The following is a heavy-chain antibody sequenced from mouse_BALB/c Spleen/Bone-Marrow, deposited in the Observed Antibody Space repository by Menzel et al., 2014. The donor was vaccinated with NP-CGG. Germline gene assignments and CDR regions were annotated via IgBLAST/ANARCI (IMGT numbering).Heavy chain of an antibody. CDR3: ARGDPFDY. CDR2: IYPRDGDT. V-gene: IGHV1-87*01. CDR1: GYTFTSYW. J-gene: IGHJ2*01. Sequence: VQLQQSGAELARPGASVKLSCKASGYTFTSYWMQWVKQRPGQGLEWIGAIYPRDGDTRYTQKFKGKATLTADKSSSTAYMQLSSLASEDSAVYYCARGDPFDYWGQGTTLTVSS.